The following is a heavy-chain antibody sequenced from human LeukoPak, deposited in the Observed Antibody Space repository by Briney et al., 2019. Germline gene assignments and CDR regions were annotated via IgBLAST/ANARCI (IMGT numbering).Heavy chain of an antibody. CDR1: GGSISSSSYY. V-gene: IGHV4-39*01. CDR2: IYYSGST. Sequence: SETLSLTCTVSGGSISSSSYYWGWIRQPPGKGLEWIGSIYYSGSTYYNPSLKSRVTVSVDTSKNQFSLKLSSVTAADTAVYYCARGVATNWEADYWGQGTLVTVSS. CDR3: ARGVATNWEADY. D-gene: IGHD5-12*01. J-gene: IGHJ4*02.